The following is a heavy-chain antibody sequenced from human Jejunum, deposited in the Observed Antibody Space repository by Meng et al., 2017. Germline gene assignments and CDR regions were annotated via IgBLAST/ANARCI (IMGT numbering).Heavy chain of an antibody. CDR2: LNWNGDST. D-gene: IGHD6-13*01. Sequence: GESLKISCATSGFTFDNYGMTWVRQAPGKGLEWVSSLNWNGDSTGYADSVKGRFTISRDNARNSLYLQMNSLRAEDTAFYYCARENSGSFYFDYWGQGTPVTVSS. CDR3: ARENSGSFYFDY. CDR1: GFTFDNYG. J-gene: IGHJ4*02. V-gene: IGHV3-20*04.